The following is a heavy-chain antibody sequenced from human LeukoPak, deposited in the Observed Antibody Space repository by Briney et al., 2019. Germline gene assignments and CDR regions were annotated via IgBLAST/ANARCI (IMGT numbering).Heavy chain of an antibody. CDR1: GFSFTKYM. J-gene: IGHJ4*02. D-gene: IGHD1-26*01. V-gene: IGHV3-7*01. CDR3: ARLFGSHDY. Sequence: GSLRLSCAASGFSFTKYMMSWVRQAPGKGLEWVASIKQDGSEKYYVESMKGRFTISRDNAKNSLYLQMNSLRDEDTAIYYCARLFGSHDYWGQGTLVPVTS. CDR2: IKQDGSEK.